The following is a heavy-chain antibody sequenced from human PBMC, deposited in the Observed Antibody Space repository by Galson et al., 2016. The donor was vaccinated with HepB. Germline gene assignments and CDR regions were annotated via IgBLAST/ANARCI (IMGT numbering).Heavy chain of an antibody. J-gene: IGHJ6*02. CDR1: GFTFDDYT. D-gene: IGHD5-18*01. CDR3: AKDKNTAVESSYSGMDV. Sequence: SLRLSCAASGFTFDDYTMHWVRQAPGKGLEWVSLISWDGVTTYYADSLRGRFTISRDNSKNSLYLQMNSLTTEDTALYYCAKDKNTAVESSYSGMDVWGQGTTVTVSS. CDR2: ISWDGVTT. V-gene: IGHV3-43*01.